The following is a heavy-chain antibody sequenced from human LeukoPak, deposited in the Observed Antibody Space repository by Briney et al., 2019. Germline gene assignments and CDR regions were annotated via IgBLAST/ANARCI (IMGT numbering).Heavy chain of an antibody. CDR3: ARVGDTAGTTWSFDY. CDR1: GYSISSGYY. CDR2: IYHSGST. V-gene: IGHV4-38-2*02. Sequence: SETXXLTCTVSGYSISSGYYWGWIRPPPGKGLEWIGSIYHSGSTYYNPSLKSPVTISVDTSKNQFSLKLSSVTAADTAVYYCARVGDTAGTTWSFDYWGQGTLVTVSS. J-gene: IGHJ4*02. D-gene: IGHD5-18*01.